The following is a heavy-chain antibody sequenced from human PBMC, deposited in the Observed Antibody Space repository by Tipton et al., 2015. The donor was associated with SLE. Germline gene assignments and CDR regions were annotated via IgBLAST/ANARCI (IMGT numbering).Heavy chain of an antibody. Sequence: TLSLTCTVSGGSISSSSYYWGWIRQPPGKGLEWIGNIYYSGNTFYNPSLKSPVTMSLDTSKSQFSLKLSSVTAADTAVYYCAAGVWSVDYWGQGTLVTVSS. CDR2: IYYSGNT. CDR1: GGSISSSSYY. CDR3: AAGVWSVDY. V-gene: IGHV4-39*01. D-gene: IGHD3-10*01. J-gene: IGHJ4*02.